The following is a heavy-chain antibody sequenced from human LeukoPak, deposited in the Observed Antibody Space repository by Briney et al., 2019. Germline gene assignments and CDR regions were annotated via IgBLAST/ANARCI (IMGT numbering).Heavy chain of an antibody. CDR2: IIPIFGTA. CDR1: EGTFSSYA. J-gene: IGHJ4*02. Sequence: SVKVSCKASEGTFSSYAISWVRQAPGQGLEWMGGIIPIFGTANYAQKFQGRVTITTDESTSTAYTERSSQRSEDTAVYYCARNRIAAAQYDYWGQGTLVTVSS. D-gene: IGHD6-13*01. CDR3: ARNRIAAAQYDY. V-gene: IGHV1-69*05.